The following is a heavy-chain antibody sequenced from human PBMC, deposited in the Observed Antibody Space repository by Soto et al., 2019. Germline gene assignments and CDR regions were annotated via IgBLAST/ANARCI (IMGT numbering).Heavy chain of an antibody. D-gene: IGHD1-1*01. CDR2: ISYDGSNK. CDR3: AKEGSQMERQGFDI. Sequence: QVQLVESGGGVVQPGRSLRLSCAASGFTFSSYGMHWVRQAPGKGLEWVAVISYDGSNKYYADSVKGRFTISRDNSKNTLYLQMNSLRAEDTAVYYCAKEGSQMERQGFDIWGQGTMVTVSS. V-gene: IGHV3-30*18. J-gene: IGHJ3*02. CDR1: GFTFSSYG.